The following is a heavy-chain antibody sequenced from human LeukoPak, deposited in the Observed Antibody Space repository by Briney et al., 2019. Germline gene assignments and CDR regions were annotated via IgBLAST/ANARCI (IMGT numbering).Heavy chain of an antibody. V-gene: IGHV2-5*02. J-gene: IGHJ4*02. Sequence: SGSTLVKPTQTLTLTCTFSGFSLSTSGVGVGWIRQPPGKALEWLALIYWDDDKRYSPSLKSRLTITKDTSKNQVVLTMTNMDPVDTATHYCAHRGVVDRWENHFDYWGQGTLVTVSS. CDR1: GFSLSTSGVG. CDR2: IYWDDDK. D-gene: IGHD1-26*01. CDR3: AHRGVVDRWENHFDY.